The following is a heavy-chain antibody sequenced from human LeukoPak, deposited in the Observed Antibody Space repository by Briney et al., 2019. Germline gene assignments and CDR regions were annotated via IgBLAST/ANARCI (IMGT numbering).Heavy chain of an antibody. D-gene: IGHD3-9*01. V-gene: IGHV4-59*01. CDR3: ARVQTYYDILTGYSKVDAFDI. CDR2: IYYSGST. J-gene: IGHJ3*02. CDR1: GGSISSYY. Sequence: SQTLSLTCTVSGGSISSYYWSWIRQPPGKGLEWIGYIYYSGSTNYNPSLKSRVTISVDTPKNQFSLKLSSVTAADTAVYYCARVQTYYDILTGYSKVDAFDIWGQGTMVTVSS.